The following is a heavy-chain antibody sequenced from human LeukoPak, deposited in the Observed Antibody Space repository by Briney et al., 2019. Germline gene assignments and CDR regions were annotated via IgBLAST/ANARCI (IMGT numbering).Heavy chain of an antibody. CDR2: IKQDGSDK. CDR1: GFTFSSYW. J-gene: IGHJ4*02. V-gene: IGHV3-7*01. Sequence: PGGSLRLSCAASGFTFSSYWMCWVRQAPGKGLEWVAIIKQDGSDKYCVDSVEGRFIISRDNAKNSLYLQMNSLRAEDTAVYYCLTSTRSHRFDYWGQGTLVTVSS. D-gene: IGHD2-15*01. CDR3: LTSTRSHRFDY.